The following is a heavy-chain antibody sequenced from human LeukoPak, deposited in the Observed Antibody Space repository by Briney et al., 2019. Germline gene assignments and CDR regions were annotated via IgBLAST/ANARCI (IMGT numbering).Heavy chain of an antibody. CDR3: ARHRHTYRYGYYYYYGMDV. J-gene: IGHJ6*02. D-gene: IGHD5-18*01. CDR2: IYPGDSDT. CDR1: GYSFTSYW. Sequence: GESLKISCKGSGYSFTSYWIGWVRQMPGKGLEWMGIIYPGDSDTRYSPSFQGQVTISADKSISTAYLQWSSLKASDTAMYYCARHRHTYRYGYYYYYGMDVWGQGTTVTVSS. V-gene: IGHV5-51*01.